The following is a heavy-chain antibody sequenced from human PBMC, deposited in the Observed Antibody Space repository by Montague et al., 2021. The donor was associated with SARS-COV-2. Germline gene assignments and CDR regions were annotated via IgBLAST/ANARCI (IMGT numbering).Heavy chain of an antibody. V-gene: IGHV4-39*01. CDR2: IYYSGST. D-gene: IGHD2-2*01. CDR3: ARFYRVLPAASFDY. CDR1: GGSISSSSYY. J-gene: IGHJ4*02. Sequence: SETLSLTCTVSGGSISSSSYYWGWIRQPPGKGLEWIGSIYYSGSTYYNPSLKSRVTISVDTSKNQFSLKLSSVTAADTAVYYCARFYRVLPAASFDYWGQGTLVTASS.